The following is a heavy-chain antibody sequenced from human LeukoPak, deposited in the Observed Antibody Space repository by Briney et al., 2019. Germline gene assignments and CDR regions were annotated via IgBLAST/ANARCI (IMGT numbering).Heavy chain of an antibody. J-gene: IGHJ6*02. D-gene: IGHD5-18*01. V-gene: IGHV3-33*08. CDR2: IWYDGSNK. CDR1: GFTFSNYV. Sequence: GRSLPHSYPATGFTFSNYVMHWLRQAPGKGLEWVAVIWYDGSNKYYADSVKGRFTISSDNSKNTLYLQMNSLRAEDTAVYYCARDLDTAMVSYYYYGMDVWGQGTTVTVSS. CDR3: ARDLDTAMVSYYYYGMDV.